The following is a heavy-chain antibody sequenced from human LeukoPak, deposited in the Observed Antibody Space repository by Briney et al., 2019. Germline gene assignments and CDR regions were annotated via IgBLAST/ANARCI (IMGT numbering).Heavy chain of an antibody. V-gene: IGHV3-30*02. CDR1: GFTFSSYG. CDR3: AKDDLVTMVRRKYIGAFDI. CDR2: IRYDGSNK. Sequence: PGGSLRLSXAASGFTFSSYGMHWVRQAPGKGLEWVAFIRYDGSNKYYADSVKGRFTISRDNSKNTLYLQMNSLRAEDTAVYYCAKDDLVTMVRRKYIGAFDIWGQGTMVTVSS. D-gene: IGHD3-10*01. J-gene: IGHJ3*02.